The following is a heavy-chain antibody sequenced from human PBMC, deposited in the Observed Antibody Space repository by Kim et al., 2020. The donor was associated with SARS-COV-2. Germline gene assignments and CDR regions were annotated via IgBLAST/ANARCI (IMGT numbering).Heavy chain of an antibody. V-gene: IGHV3-73*01. D-gene: IGHD6-19*01. CDR3: TRRIAVAGTNVGGMDV. CDR2: IRSKANSYAT. CDR1: GFTFSGSA. J-gene: IGHJ6*02. Sequence: GGSLRLSCAASGFTFSGSAMHWVRQASGKGLEWVGRIRSKANSYATAYAASVKGRFTISRDDSKNTAYLQMNSLKTEDTAVYYCTRRIAVAGTNVGGMDVWGQGTTVTVSS.